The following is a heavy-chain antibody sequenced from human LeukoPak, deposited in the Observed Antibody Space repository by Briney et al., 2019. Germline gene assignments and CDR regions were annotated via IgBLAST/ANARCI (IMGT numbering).Heavy chain of an antibody. J-gene: IGHJ4*02. CDR2: IIPIFGTA. D-gene: IGHD3-22*01. CDR1: GGTFSSYA. Sequence: ASVKVSCKASGGTFSSYAISWVRQAPGQGLECMGRIIPIFGTANYAQKFQGRVTITTDESTSTAYMELSSLRSEDTAVYYCARSYYDSSGPFDYWGQGTLATVSS. V-gene: IGHV1-69*05. CDR3: ARSYYDSSGPFDY.